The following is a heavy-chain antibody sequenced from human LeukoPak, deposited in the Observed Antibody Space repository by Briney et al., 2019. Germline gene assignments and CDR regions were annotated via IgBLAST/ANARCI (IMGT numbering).Heavy chain of an antibody. J-gene: IGHJ4*02. CDR2: IIPIFGTA. CDR3: AREGYYYDSSGTFDY. Sequence: SVKVSCKASGGTFSSYAISWVRQAPGQGLEWMGGIIPIFGTANYAQKFQGRVTITADESTSTAYMELSSLRSEDTAVYYCAREGYYYDSSGTFDYWGQGTLVTVSS. D-gene: IGHD3-22*01. CDR1: GGTFSSYA. V-gene: IGHV1-69*13.